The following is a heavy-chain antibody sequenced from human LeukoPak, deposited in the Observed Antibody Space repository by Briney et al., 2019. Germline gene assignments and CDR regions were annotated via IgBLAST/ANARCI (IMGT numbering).Heavy chain of an antibody. CDR1: GGSISSSNW. D-gene: IGHD6-13*01. V-gene: IGHV4-4*02. Sequence: SGTLSLTCAVSGGSISSSNWWSWVRQPPGKGLEWIGYIYYSGSTNYNPSLKSRVTISVDTSKNQFSLKLSSVTAADTAVYYCARHWYSSSWRQFDYWGQGTLVTVSS. CDR2: IYYSGST. J-gene: IGHJ4*02. CDR3: ARHWYSSSWRQFDY.